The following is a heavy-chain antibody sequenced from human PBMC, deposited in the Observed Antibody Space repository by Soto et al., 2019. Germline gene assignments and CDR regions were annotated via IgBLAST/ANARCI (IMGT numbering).Heavy chain of an antibody. CDR1: GYTFTSYG. J-gene: IGHJ6*02. V-gene: IGHV1-18*01. D-gene: IGHD6-25*01. CDR3: EGAVPRMPEAATYNYGRYG. Sequence: ASVKVSCTASGYTFTSYGISWVRQAPGQRLEWMGWISAYNGNTNYAQKLQGRVTMTTDTSTSTAYMELRSLRSDDTAVYYYEGAVPRMPEAATYNYGRYGGAQGTALTIS. CDR2: ISAYNGNT.